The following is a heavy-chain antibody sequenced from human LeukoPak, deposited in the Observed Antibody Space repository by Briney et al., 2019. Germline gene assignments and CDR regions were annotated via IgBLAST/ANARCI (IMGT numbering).Heavy chain of an antibody. CDR3: AKDGGSIVGADYFDY. D-gene: IGHD3-16*01. CDR2: ISGSGGST. J-gene: IGHJ4*02. Sequence: PGGSLRLSCAAFGFTFSNYAMSWVRQAPGKGLEWVSAISGSGGSTYYADSVKGRFTISRDNSKNTLYLQMNSLRAEDTAVYYCAKDGGSIVGADYFDYWGQGTLVTVSS. CDR1: GFTFSNYA. V-gene: IGHV3-23*01.